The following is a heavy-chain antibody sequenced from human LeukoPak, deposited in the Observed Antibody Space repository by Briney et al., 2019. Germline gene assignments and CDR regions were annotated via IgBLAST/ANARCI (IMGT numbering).Heavy chain of an antibody. Sequence: GGSLRLSCAASGFTFSTYAMSWVRQAPGKGLEWVSGLSGRAGSTYYADSVKGRFTISRDNSKNTLYLQMNSLRAEDTAVYYCANTRAKYYYDSSGYYWGQGTLVTVSS. D-gene: IGHD3-22*01. CDR3: ANTRAKYYYDSSGYY. V-gene: IGHV3-23*01. CDR1: GFTFSTYA. CDR2: LSGRAGST. J-gene: IGHJ4*02.